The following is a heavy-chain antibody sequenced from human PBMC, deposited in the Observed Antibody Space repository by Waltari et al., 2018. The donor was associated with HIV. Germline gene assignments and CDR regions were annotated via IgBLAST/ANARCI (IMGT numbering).Heavy chain of an antibody. CDR3: ARGQRAVADY. CDR1: GCTFSDYY. D-gene: IGHD6-19*01. CDR2: ISSSGSTI. V-gene: IGHV3-11*01. Sequence: QVQLVESGGGLGKPGGSLRRSCATPGCTFSDYYMGWIRQAPGKGLEWFSYISSSGSTIYYADSVKGRFTISRDNAKNALYLQMNSLRAEDTAVYYCARGQRAVADYWGQGTLVTVSS. J-gene: IGHJ4*02.